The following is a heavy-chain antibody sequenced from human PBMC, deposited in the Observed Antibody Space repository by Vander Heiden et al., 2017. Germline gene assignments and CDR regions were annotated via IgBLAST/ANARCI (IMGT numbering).Heavy chain of an antibody. CDR2: IRGSDGST. CDR3: AKDVYSNSDNSWYFDL. D-gene: IGHD6-6*01. V-gene: IGHV3-23*01. Sequence: EVNLLESGGGWVQPGGTLKLSCVAAGFSPSNYAMNWVRQAPGKGLEWVSTIRGSDGSTYYADSVKGRFTISRDNSKHTMHLLMNSLRPEDTAIYYCAKDVYSNSDNSWYFDLWGRGTLVSVSS. CDR1: GFSPSNYA. J-gene: IGHJ2*01.